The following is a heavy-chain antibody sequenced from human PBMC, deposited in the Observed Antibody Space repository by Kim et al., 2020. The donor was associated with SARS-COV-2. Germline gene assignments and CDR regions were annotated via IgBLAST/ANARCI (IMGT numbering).Heavy chain of an antibody. D-gene: IGHD6-13*01. CDR1: GGSISSGGYY. J-gene: IGHJ3*02. CDR2: IYYSGST. Sequence: SETLSLTCTVSGGSISSGGYYWSWIRQHPGKGLEWIGYIYYSGSTYYNPSLKSRVTISVDTSKNQFSLKLSSVTAADTAVYYCAREVPLQASSWSRFDAFDIWGQGTMVTVSS. V-gene: IGHV4-31*03. CDR3: AREVPLQASSWSRFDAFDI.